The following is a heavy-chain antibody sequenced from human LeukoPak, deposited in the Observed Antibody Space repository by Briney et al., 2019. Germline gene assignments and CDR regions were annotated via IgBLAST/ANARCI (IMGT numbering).Heavy chain of an antibody. CDR2: INPKNGGT. J-gene: IGHJ4*02. CDR3: ARDPAQTYYYDP. CDR1: VSTFTGYY. V-gene: IGHV1-2*02. Sequence: ASVKVSCKASVSTFTGYYLHWVRQAPGQGLEWMGWINPKNGGTKYAQKFQGRVTMTRDTSISTVYMELSRLTSDDTAVYSCARDPAQTYYYDPWGQGTLVTVSS. D-gene: IGHD3-22*01.